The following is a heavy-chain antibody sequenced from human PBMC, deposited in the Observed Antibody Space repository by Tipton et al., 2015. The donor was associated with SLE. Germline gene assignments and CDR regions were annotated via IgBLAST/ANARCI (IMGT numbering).Heavy chain of an antibody. CDR2: IFYVGST. Sequence: TLSLTCTVSGGSIRSTTSYWGWIRQSSGKGLEWIGSIFYVGSTYYTPSLKSRITISVGTSKNQFSLNLTSVTVADTAIYYCARWERMWQLDAFDIWGQRGMVTVSS. J-gene: IGHJ3*02. V-gene: IGHV4-39*07. CDR1: GGSIRSTTSY. CDR3: ARWERMWQLDAFDI. D-gene: IGHD1-26*01.